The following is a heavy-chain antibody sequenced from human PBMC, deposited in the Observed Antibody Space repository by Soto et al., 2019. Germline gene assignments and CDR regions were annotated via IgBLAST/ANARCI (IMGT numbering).Heavy chain of an antibody. J-gene: IGHJ4*02. Sequence: PGGSLRLSCAASGFTFNTYDMHWVRQAPGKGLEWVAMISFDSRDQYYADSFKGRFTISRDNSNNTLYLQMNSLRTEDTAVYYCAAHPHYSFADWGQGTLVTVS. CDR3: AAHPHYSFAD. CDR2: ISFDSRDQ. V-gene: IGHV3-30*03. D-gene: IGHD3-10*01. CDR1: GFTFNTYD.